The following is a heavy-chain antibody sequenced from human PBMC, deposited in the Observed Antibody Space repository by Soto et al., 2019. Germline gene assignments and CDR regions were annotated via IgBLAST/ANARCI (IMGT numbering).Heavy chain of an antibody. CDR3: ARGVLGATTYFDY. V-gene: IGHV4-38-2*01. CDR2: KYHSGST. Sequence: SETLSLTCAVSGYSISSDYYWGWIRQPPGKGLEWIASKYHSGSTYYNPSLKSRVTISVDTSKNQLSLKLSSVTAADTAVYYCARGVLGATTYFDYWGQGTLVTDSS. J-gene: IGHJ4*02. CDR1: GYSISSDYY. D-gene: IGHD1-26*01.